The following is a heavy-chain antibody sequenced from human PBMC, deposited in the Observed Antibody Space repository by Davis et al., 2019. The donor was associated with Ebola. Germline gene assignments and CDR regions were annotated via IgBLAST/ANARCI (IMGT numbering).Heavy chain of an antibody. CDR2: ISYDGSNK. D-gene: IGHD3-22*01. Sequence: GESLKISCAASGFTFSSYAMSWVRQAPGKGLEWVAVISYDGSNKYYADSVKGRFTISRDNAKNSLYLQMNSLRAEDTAVYYCARFLRNRHTYYYDSSGTYMDVWGKGTTVTVSS. CDR1: GFTFSSYA. J-gene: IGHJ6*04. CDR3: ARFLRNRHTYYYDSSGTYMDV. V-gene: IGHV3-30-3*01.